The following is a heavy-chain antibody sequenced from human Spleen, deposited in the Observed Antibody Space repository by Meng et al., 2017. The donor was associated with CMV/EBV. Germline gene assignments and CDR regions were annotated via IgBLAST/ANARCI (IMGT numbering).Heavy chain of an antibody. V-gene: IGHV3-74*01. J-gene: IGHJ4*02. CDR3: ARGMVGYNYGGPFYYFDY. Sequence: GGSLRLSCAASGFTFRSYWMHWVRQAPGKGLVWVSRINSDGSSTSYADSVKGRFTISRDNAKNTLYLQMKSLRAEDTAVYYCARGMVGYNYGGPFYYFDYWGQGTLVTVSS. CDR2: INSDGSST. D-gene: IGHD5-18*01. CDR1: GFTFRSYW.